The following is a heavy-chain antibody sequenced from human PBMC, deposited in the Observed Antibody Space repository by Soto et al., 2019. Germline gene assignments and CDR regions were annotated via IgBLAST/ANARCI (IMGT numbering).Heavy chain of an antibody. CDR3: ARVDTANMIVAWVFDY. J-gene: IGHJ4*02. CDR2: IYYSGST. V-gene: IGHV4-31*03. D-gene: IGHD3-22*01. CDR1: GGSISSGGYY. Sequence: TLSLTCTVSGGSISSGGYYWSGIRQHPXKGLEWIGYIYYSGSTYYNPSLKSRVTISVDTSKNQFSLKLSSVTAADTAVYYCARVDTANMIVAWVFDYWGQGTLVTVSS.